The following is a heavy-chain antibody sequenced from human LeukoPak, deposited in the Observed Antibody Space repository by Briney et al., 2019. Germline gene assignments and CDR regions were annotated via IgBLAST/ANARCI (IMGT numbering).Heavy chain of an antibody. J-gene: IGHJ3*02. CDR3: ARKAIAARHYAFDI. Sequence: SETLSLTCAVYGGSFSGYYWSWIRQPPGKGLEWIGEINHSGSTNYNPSLKSRVTISVDTSKNQFSLKLSSVTAADTAVYYCARKAIAARHYAFDIWGQGTMVTVSS. D-gene: IGHD6-6*01. V-gene: IGHV4-34*01. CDR1: GGSFSGYY. CDR2: INHSGST.